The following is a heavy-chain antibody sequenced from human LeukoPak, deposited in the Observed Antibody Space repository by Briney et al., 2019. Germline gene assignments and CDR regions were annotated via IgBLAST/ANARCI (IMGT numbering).Heavy chain of an antibody. D-gene: IGHD5-12*01. CDR1: GFTFSSYW. Sequence: GGSLRLSCAASGFTFSSYWMHWVRQAPGKGLAWVSRINTDGSTTTYADSVKGRFTISRDNAKNTLSLQMNSLRAEDTAVYYCATGYRDYGVGYWGQGTLVTVSS. CDR2: INTDGSTT. CDR3: ATGYRDYGVGY. J-gene: IGHJ4*02. V-gene: IGHV3-74*01.